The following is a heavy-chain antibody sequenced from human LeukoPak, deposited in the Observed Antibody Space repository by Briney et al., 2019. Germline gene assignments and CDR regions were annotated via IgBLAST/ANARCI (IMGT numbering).Heavy chain of an antibody. J-gene: IGHJ4*02. D-gene: IGHD3-10*01. Sequence: SETLPLTCTVSGGSISSDYWQWIQQPPGKGLEWIGYIYNSGSNNYNPSLKSRVTISIDTSKNQFSLKLTSVTAADTAVYYCATRGYWGQGTLVTVSS. CDR3: ATRGY. CDR2: IYNSGSN. CDR1: GGSISSDY. V-gene: IGHV4-59*08.